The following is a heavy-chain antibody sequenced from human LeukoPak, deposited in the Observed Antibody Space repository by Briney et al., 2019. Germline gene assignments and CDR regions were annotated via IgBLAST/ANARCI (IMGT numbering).Heavy chain of an antibody. CDR3: ARDPDTYYYDSSGDY. D-gene: IGHD3-22*01. Sequence: ASVKVSCKASGYTFTSYYMHWVRQAPGQGLEWMGIINPSGGSTSYAQKFQGRVTMTRDMSTSTAYMELSSLRSEDTAVYYCARDPDTYYYDSSGDYWGQGTLVTVSS. CDR2: INPSGGST. CDR1: GYTFTSYY. V-gene: IGHV1-46*01. J-gene: IGHJ4*02.